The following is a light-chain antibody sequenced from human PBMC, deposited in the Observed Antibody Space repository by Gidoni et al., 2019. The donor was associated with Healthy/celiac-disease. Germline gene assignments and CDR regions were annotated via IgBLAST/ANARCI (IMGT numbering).Light chain of an antibody. V-gene: IGKV1-33*01. CDR2: DAS. CDR3: QQYDNLPLT. CDR1: QAISNY. J-gene: IGKJ4*01. Sequence: DVQRTQSPSSLSASVGDRVTITCQASQAISNYLNWYQQKPGKAPKLLIYDASNLEKGVPSRFSGSGSGTDFTFTISSLQPEDIATYYCQQYDNLPLTFGGGTKVEIK.